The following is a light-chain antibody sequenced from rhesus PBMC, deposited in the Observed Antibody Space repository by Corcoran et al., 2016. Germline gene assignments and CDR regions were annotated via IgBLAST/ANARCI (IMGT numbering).Light chain of an antibody. Sequence: DIQMTQSPSSLSASVGDRVTITCRASQGITNDVAWYQQKPGETPKRLIYEASSLQIGIPSRFSGSGSGTDFTLTISSLQPEDFATDYWQHYYSTPLAFGGGTKVEIK. CDR3: QHYYSTPLA. CDR1: QGITND. V-gene: IGKV1-25*01. CDR2: EAS. J-gene: IGKJ4*01.